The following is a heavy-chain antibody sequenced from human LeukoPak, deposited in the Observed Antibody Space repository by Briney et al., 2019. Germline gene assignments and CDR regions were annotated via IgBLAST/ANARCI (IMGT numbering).Heavy chain of an antibody. CDR2: IYNGGCT. V-gene: IGHV3-53*01. D-gene: IGHD6-25*01. Sequence: GGSLRLSCAASGFTVSSNYMSWVRQAPGKGLEWVSVIYNGGCTYYADSVKGRFTISRDNSKNTLYLQMSSLRAEDTAVYYCARGDSTGGLDYWGQGTLVTVSS. CDR1: GFTVSSNY. CDR3: ARGDSTGGLDY. J-gene: IGHJ4*02.